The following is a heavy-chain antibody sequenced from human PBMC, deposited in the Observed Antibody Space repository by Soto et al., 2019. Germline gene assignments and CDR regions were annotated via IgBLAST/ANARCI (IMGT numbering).Heavy chain of an antibody. V-gene: IGHV3-21*01. J-gene: IGHJ5*02. CDR1: GFTFSSYS. Sequence: PGGSMRLSCAASGFTFSSYSMNWVRQAPGKELEWVSSISGSGAYIYYADSVKGRFTISRDNAQNSLYLQMNSLRADDTAVYYCARDPYGSGSYSVSWGQGTLVTVSS. D-gene: IGHD3-10*01. CDR2: ISGSGAYI. CDR3: ARDPYGSGSYSVS.